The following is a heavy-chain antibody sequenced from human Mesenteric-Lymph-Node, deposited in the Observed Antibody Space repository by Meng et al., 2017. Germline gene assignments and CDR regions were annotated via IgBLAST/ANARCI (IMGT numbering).Heavy chain of an antibody. CDR1: GGSFSGYY. D-gene: IGHD6-19*01. V-gene: IGHV4-34*01. J-gene: IGHJ4*02. CDR3: ARIAVAGTFDY. Sequence: QVQLQQWGAGLLKPSETLSLTCAVHGGSFSGYYWSWLRQPPGKGLEWIGSIYYSGSTYYNPSLKSRVTISVDTSKNQFSLKLSSVTAADTAVYYCARIAVAGTFDYWGQGTLVTVSS. CDR2: IYYSGST.